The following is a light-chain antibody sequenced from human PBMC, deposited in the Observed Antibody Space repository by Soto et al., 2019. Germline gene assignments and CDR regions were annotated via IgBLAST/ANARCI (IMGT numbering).Light chain of an antibody. V-gene: IGKV3-11*01. Sequence: EIVLTQSPATLSLSPGQRATLSCRASQSVNSDFAWYQQKPGQAPRLLICAASNRATGVPARFSGSASGSDFTLTISSLEPEDFAVYYCQQYNNWPLTFGGGTKVEIK. J-gene: IGKJ4*01. CDR2: AAS. CDR3: QQYNNWPLT. CDR1: QSVNSD.